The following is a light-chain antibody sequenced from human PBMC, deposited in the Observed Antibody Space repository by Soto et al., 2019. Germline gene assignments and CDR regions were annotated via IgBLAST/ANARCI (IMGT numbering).Light chain of an antibody. V-gene: IGKV3-11*01. Sequence: EIVMTQSPATLSVSPVERATLSFIASQSVGSDLAWYQQKPGQAPRRLIYDTSNRATGIPARFSGSGSGTDFTLTIRSLETEDFAVYYCQQRSDWPPITFGQGTRREIK. CDR3: QQRSDWPPIT. CDR1: QSVGSD. CDR2: DTS. J-gene: IGKJ5*01.